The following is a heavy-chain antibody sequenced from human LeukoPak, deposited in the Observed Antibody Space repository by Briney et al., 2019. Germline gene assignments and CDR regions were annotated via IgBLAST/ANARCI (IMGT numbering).Heavy chain of an antibody. D-gene: IGHD2-2*01. CDR3: ARVVGYALDY. CDR2: ISRSGRTT. Sequence: PGCSLRLSCAASGFTFSIYEMTWVRQAPGKGLEWVLHISRSGRTTYYADSVKGRFSISRDNAKNSLNLHVNSLSADHTAVYYCARVVGYALDYWGQGTLVTVSS. V-gene: IGHV3-48*03. J-gene: IGHJ4*02. CDR1: GFTFSIYE.